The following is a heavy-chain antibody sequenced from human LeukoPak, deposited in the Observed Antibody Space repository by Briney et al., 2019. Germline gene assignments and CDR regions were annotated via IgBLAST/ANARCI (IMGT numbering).Heavy chain of an antibody. CDR1: GFTFSDYY. CDR3: ARAFVSYYYDSSGYYLVRYNWFDP. D-gene: IGHD3-22*01. CDR2: ISSSGSTI. V-gene: IGHV3-11*04. J-gene: IGHJ5*02. Sequence: GGSLRLSCAASGFTFSDYYVSWIRQAPGKGLEWVPYISSSGSTIYYAGSVKGRFTISRDNAKILLYLHMNRLRAEDTAVYYCARAFVSYYYDSSGYYLVRYNWFDPWGQGTLVTVSS.